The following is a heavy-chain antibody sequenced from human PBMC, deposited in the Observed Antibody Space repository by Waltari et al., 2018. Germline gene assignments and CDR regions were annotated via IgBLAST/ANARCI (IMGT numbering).Heavy chain of an antibody. CDR2: INAGNGNT. CDR3: ARDGRDTLGPVIGDAFDI. Sequence: QVQLVQSGAEVKKPGASVKVSCKASGYTFTSYAMHWVRQAPGQRLEWMGWINAGNGNTKYSQKFQGRVTITRDTSASTAYMELSSLRSEDTAVYYCARDGRDTLGPVIGDAFDIWGQGTMVTVSS. V-gene: IGHV1-3*01. CDR1: GYTFTSYA. D-gene: IGHD3-16*01. J-gene: IGHJ3*02.